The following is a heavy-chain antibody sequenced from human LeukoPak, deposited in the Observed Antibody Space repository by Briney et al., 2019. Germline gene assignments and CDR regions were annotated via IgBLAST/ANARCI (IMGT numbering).Heavy chain of an antibody. Sequence: GGSLRLSCAPSGFTFSSYAMSSVRQAPGKGLEWVSALSGSGGSTYYADSVKSRFTISRDNTKNTLYLQMNSLRAEDTAVYYCAKFYYGDRKNAYYRGHGTLVTVSS. V-gene: IGHV3-23*01. CDR1: GFTFSSYA. J-gene: IGHJ4*01. CDR3: AKFYYGDRKNAYY. CDR2: LSGSGGST. D-gene: IGHD4-17*01.